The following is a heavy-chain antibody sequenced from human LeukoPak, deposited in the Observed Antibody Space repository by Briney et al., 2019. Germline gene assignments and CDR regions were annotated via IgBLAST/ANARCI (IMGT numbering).Heavy chain of an antibody. D-gene: IGHD1-1*01. J-gene: IGHJ6*03. Sequence: GGSLRLSCAASGFTFSSYAMSWVRQAPGKGLEWVAFIRYDGSNKYYADSVKGRFTISRDNSKNTLYLQMNSLRAEDTAVYYCAKELDLTEDYMDVWGKGTTVTVSS. CDR2: IRYDGSNK. CDR1: GFTFSSYA. V-gene: IGHV3-30*02. CDR3: AKELDLTEDYMDV.